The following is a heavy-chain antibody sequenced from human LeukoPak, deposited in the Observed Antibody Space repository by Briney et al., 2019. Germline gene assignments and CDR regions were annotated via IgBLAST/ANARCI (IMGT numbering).Heavy chain of an antibody. CDR1: GGSISSYY. CDR3: ARGRANY. CDR2: IYNSGST. J-gene: IGHJ4*02. Sequence: SETLSLTCTVSGGSISSYYWSWIRQPPGKELEWIGYIYNSGSTNYNPSLKSRVIISLDKSKNQFSLKLRSVTAADTAVYYCARGRANYWGQGTLVTVSS. V-gene: IGHV4-59*01. D-gene: IGHD5-12*01.